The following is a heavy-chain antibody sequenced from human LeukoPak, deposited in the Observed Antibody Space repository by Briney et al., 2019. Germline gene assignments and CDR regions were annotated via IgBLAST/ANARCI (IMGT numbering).Heavy chain of an antibody. V-gene: IGHV4-30-4*07. D-gene: IGHD3-22*01. CDR3: ARSNYYDSSANDY. CDR2: IYYSGST. Sequence: SETLSLTCAVSGGSISSGGYSWSWIRQPPGKGLEWIGYIYYSGSTYYNPSLKSRVTISVDTSKNQFSLKLSSVTAADTAVYYCARSNYYDSSANDYWGQGTLVTVSS. CDR1: GGSISSGGYS. J-gene: IGHJ4*02.